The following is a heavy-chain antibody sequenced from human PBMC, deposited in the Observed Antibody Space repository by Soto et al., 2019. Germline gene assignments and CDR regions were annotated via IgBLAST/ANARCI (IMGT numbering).Heavy chain of an antibody. J-gene: IGHJ6*02. V-gene: IGHV1-18*01. CDR1: GYTFTSYV. CDR2: ISAYNGNT. Sequence: QVQLVQSGAEVKKPGASVKVSCRASGYTFTSYVISWVRQAPAQGLEWMGWISAYNGNTNFAQKLKCIVTMTTDTSTSTAYMELRSLRSDDTAVYYCARVVATLASPNGMNVWGQGTTVTVS. CDR3: ARVVATLASPNGMNV. D-gene: IGHD5-12*01.